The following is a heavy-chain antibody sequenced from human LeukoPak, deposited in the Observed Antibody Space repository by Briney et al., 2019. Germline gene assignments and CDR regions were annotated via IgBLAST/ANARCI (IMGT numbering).Heavy chain of an antibody. CDR2: IYYSGST. V-gene: IGHV4-59*01. Sequence: TSETLSLTCTVSGGSISSYYWSWIRQPPGKGLEWSGYIYYSGSTNYNPSLKSRVTISVDTSKNQFSLKLSSVAAADTAVYYCARGHPLYDFWSGYYYFDYWGQGTLVTVSS. D-gene: IGHD3-3*01. CDR1: GGSISSYY. CDR3: ARGHPLYDFWSGYYYFDY. J-gene: IGHJ4*02.